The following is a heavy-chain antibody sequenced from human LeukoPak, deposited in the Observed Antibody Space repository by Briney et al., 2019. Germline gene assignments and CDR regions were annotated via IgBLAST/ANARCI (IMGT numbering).Heavy chain of an antibody. D-gene: IGHD6-6*01. J-gene: IGHJ6*02. CDR1: GYTFTGYY. CDR2: INPNSGGT. Sequence: ASVNVSCKASGYTFTGYYMHWVRQAPGQGLEWMGWINPNSGGTNYAQKFQGWVTMTRDTSISTAYMELSRLRSDDTAVYYCARDLYSSSSREPLDYYYGMDVWGQGTTVTVSS. CDR3: ARDLYSSSSREPLDYYYGMDV. V-gene: IGHV1-2*04.